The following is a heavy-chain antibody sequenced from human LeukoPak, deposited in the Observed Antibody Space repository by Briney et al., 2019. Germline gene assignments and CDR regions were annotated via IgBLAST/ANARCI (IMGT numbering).Heavy chain of an antibody. J-gene: IGHJ4*02. CDR2: ISAYNVNT. V-gene: IGHV1-18*01. CDR1: GYTFTIYG. CDR3: ARVPVSGPGARFDY. D-gene: IGHD4-11*01. Sequence: ASVKVSCTASGYTFTIYGISWVRQAPGQGLEWMGWISAYNVNTNDAQKLQGRVTMTTDTSTTTAYMELRSLRSDDTGVYYCARVPVSGPGARFDYWGQGALVTVSS.